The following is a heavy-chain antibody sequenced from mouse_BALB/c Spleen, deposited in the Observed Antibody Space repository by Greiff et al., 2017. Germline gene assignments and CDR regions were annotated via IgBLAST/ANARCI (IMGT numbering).Heavy chain of an antibody. V-gene: IGHV1-77*01. J-gene: IGHJ2*01. CDR2: IYPGSGNT. CDR3: ATYYDYDEKGFDY. D-gene: IGHD2-4*01. CDR1: GYTFTDYY. Sequence: VKLVESGAELARPGASVKLSCKASGYTFTDYYINWVKQRTGQGLEWIGEIYPGSGNTYYNEKFKGKATLTADKSSSTAYMQLSSLTSEDSAVYFCATYYDYDEKGFDYWGQGTTLTVSS.